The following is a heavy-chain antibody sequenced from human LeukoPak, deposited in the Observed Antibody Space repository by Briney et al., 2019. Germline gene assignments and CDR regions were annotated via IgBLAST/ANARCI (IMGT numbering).Heavy chain of an antibody. Sequence: AASVKVSCKASGYTFTSYYMHWVRQAPGQGLEWMGIINPSGGSTSYAQKFQGRVTMTRDTSTSTVYMELSSLRSEDTAVHYCARDNGGYCSGGSCYSYYFDYWGQGTLVTVSS. CDR2: INPSGGST. CDR3: ARDNGGYCSGGSCYSYYFDY. J-gene: IGHJ4*02. D-gene: IGHD2-15*01. CDR1: GYTFTSYY. V-gene: IGHV1-46*01.